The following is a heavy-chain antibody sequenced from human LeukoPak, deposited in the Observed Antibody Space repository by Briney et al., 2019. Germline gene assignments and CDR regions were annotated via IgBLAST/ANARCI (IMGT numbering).Heavy chain of an antibody. J-gene: IGHJ4*02. Sequence: GGSLRLSCAASGFTFNTYSMNWVRQAPGKGLEWVSSISGSSYYIYYAESVKGRFTLSRDNTKNSLYLQMNSLRAEDTAVYYCARDNKRPLLFDYWGQGTLVTVSS. CDR1: GFTFNTYS. CDR3: ARDNKRPLLFDY. CDR2: ISGSSYYI. D-gene: IGHD2/OR15-2a*01. V-gene: IGHV3-21*01.